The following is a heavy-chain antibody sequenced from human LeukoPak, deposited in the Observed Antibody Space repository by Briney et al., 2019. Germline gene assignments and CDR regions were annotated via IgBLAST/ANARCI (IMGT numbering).Heavy chain of an antibody. V-gene: IGHV1-8*01. CDR1: GYTFTSYA. CDR3: ARSSPHSSNWYYLGLYYYGMDV. CDR2: MNPNSGNT. Sequence: ASVKVSCKASGYTFTSYAINWVRQATGQGLEWMGWMNPNSGNTGYAQKFQGRVTMTRNTSISTAYMELSSLRSEDTAVYYCARSSPHSSNWYYLGLYYYGMDVWGQGTTVTVSS. D-gene: IGHD6-13*01. J-gene: IGHJ6*02.